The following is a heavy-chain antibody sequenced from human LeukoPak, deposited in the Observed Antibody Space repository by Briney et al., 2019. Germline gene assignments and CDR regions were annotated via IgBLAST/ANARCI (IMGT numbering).Heavy chain of an antibody. Sequence: GGSLRLSCAASGFTFSSYAMSWVRQAPGKGLEWVSAISGSGGSTYYADSVKGRFTISRDNSKNTLYLQMNSLGAEDTAVYYCAKDSPARQRFGYFDYWGQGTLVTVSS. CDR1: GFTFSSYA. CDR2: ISGSGGST. V-gene: IGHV3-23*01. CDR3: AKDSPARQRFGYFDY. D-gene: IGHD3-16*01. J-gene: IGHJ4*02.